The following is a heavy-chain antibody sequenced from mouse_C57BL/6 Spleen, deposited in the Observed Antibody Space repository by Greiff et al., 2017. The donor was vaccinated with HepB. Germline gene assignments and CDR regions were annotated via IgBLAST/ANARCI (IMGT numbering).Heavy chain of an antibody. CDR1: GYTFTSYW. CDR3: ARGGDIYYGNYVDAMDY. Sequence: QVQLQQPGAELVRPGTSVKLSCKASGYTFTSYWMHWVKQRPGQGLEWIGVIDPSDSYTNYNQKFKGKATLTVDTSSSNAYMQLSSLTSEDSAVYYCARGGDIYYGNYVDAMDYWGQGTSVTVSS. D-gene: IGHD2-1*01. V-gene: IGHV1-59*01. CDR2: IDPSDSYT. J-gene: IGHJ4*01.